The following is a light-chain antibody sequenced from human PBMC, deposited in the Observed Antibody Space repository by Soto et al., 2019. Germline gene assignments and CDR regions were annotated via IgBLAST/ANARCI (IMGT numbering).Light chain of an antibody. J-gene: IGKJ1*01. CDR3: QQYNNWPRT. CDR2: GAS. Sequence: EIVLTQSPAPLSVSPGERVTLSCRASQSVSSNLAWYQQKPGQAPRLLIYGASTRATGIPARFSGSGSGTEFTLTISSLQSEDVAVYYCQQYNNWPRTFGQGTKVDIK. CDR1: QSVSSN. V-gene: IGKV3D-15*01.